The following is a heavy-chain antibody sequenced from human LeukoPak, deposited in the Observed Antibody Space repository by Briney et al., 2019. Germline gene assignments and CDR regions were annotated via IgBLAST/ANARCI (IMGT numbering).Heavy chain of an antibody. V-gene: IGHV1-8*01. J-gene: IGHJ3*02. Sequence: ASVKVSCKASGYTFTSYDINWVRQATGQGLEWLGWMNANSRNTGYAQKFQGRVTMTRNTSISTAYMELSSLRSEDTAVYYCARVGSFWSGYYGYHDAFDIWGQGTMVTVSS. D-gene: IGHD3-3*01. CDR3: ARVGSFWSGYYGYHDAFDI. CDR2: MNANSRNT. CDR1: GYTFTSYD.